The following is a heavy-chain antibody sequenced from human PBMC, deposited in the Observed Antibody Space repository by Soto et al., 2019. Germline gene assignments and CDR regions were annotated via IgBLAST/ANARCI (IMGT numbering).Heavy chain of an antibody. CDR1: GGSISSSSYY. V-gene: IGHV4-39*01. D-gene: IGHD3-3*01. CDR2: IYYSGST. J-gene: IGHJ6*02. CDR3: ATYYDFWSGYWGYYYGMDV. Sequence: PSETLSLTCTVSGGSISSSSYYWGWIRQPPGKGLKWIGSIYYSGSTYYNPSLKSRVTISVDTSKNQFSLKLSSVTAADTAVYYCATYYDFWSGYWGYYYGMDVWGQGTTVTVSS.